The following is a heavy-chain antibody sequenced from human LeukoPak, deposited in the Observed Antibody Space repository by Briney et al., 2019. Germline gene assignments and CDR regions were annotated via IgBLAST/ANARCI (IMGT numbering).Heavy chain of an antibody. D-gene: IGHD3-9*01. CDR3: ARRADILTGYSSYDY. V-gene: IGHV5-51*01. CDR2: IDPTDSHT. CDR1: GYSFSSYY. Sequence: GESLKISFKGSGYSFSSYYIAWVRRMPGKGLDWMGIIDPTDSHTRYSPSFQGHVTISADKSINAAYLQWSSLKASDTAMYYCARRADILTGYSSYDYWGQGTLVTVSS. J-gene: IGHJ4*02.